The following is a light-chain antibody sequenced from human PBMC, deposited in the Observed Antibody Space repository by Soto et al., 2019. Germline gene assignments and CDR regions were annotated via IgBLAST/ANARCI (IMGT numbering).Light chain of an antibody. CDR2: DAS. CDR1: QSVSNK. CDR3: QQYNTWPPLT. Sequence: EVVMTQSPATLSVSPGERATLSCRASQSVSNKLAWYQQKPGQAPRLLIYDASTRATGIPARFSGSGSGTEFTLTLSSLQSEDFAVYYCQQYNTWPPLTFGGGTKVEIK. V-gene: IGKV3-15*01. J-gene: IGKJ4*01.